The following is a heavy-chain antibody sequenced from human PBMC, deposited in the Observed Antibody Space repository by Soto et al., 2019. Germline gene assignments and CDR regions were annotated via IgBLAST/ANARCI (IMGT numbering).Heavy chain of an antibody. CDR3: ASRGSGSYTGDAFDI. V-gene: IGHV4-61*01. CDR2: IYYSGST. Sequence: SETLSLTCTISGGSVSSGSYYWSWIRQPPGKGLEWIGYIYYSGSTNYNPSLKSRVTISVDTSKNQFSLKLSSVAAADTAVYYCASRGSGSYTGDAFDIWGQGTMVTVSS. CDR1: GGSVSSGSYY. D-gene: IGHD1-26*01. J-gene: IGHJ3*02.